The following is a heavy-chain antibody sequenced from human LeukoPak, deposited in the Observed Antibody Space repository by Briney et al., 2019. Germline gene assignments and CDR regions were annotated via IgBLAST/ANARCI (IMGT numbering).Heavy chain of an antibody. J-gene: IGHJ5*02. CDR2: INHSGST. D-gene: IGHD2-15*01. V-gene: IGHV4-34*01. CDR3: ARGMCPAATLRFDP. Sequence: SETLSLTCAVYGGSFSGYYWSWIRQPPGKGLEWIGEINHSGSTNYNPSLKSRVTISVDTSKNQFSLKLSSVTAADTAVYYCARGMCPAATLRFDPWGQGTLVTVSS. CDR1: GGSFSGYY.